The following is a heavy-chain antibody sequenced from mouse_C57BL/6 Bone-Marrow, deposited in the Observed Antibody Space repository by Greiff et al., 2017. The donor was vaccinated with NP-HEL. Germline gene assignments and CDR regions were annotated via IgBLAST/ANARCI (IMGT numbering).Heavy chain of an antibody. CDR3: ARLFAY. J-gene: IGHJ3*01. CDR1: GFTFSDYY. CDR2: ISNGGGST. V-gene: IGHV5-12*01. Sequence: DVQLVESGGGLVQPGGSLKLSCAASGFTFSDYYMYWVRQTPEKRLEWVAYISNGGGSTYYPDTVKGRFTISRDNAKNTLYLQMSRLKSEDTAMYYCARLFAYWGQGTLVTVSA.